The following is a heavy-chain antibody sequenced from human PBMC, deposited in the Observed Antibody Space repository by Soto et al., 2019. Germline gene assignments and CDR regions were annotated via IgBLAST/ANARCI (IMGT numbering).Heavy chain of an antibody. V-gene: IGHV4-34*01. Sequence: SETLSLTCAVYGGSFSGYYWSWIRQPPGKGLEWIGEINHSGSTNYNPSLKSRVTISVDTSKNQFSLKLSSVTAADTAVYYCARTSYSNYLGYYYYGMDVWGQRTTVTVSS. CDR3: ARTSYSNYLGYYYYGMDV. CDR2: INHSGST. CDR1: GGSFSGYY. J-gene: IGHJ6*02. D-gene: IGHD4-4*01.